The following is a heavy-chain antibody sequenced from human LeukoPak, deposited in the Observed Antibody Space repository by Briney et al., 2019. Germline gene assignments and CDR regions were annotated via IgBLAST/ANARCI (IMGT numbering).Heavy chain of an antibody. Sequence: GGSLRLSCAASEFSVGSNYMTWVRQAPGKGLEWVSLIYSGGSTYYADSVKGRFTISRDNSKNTLYLQIKSLRAEDTAVYYCAKGRREVVTAILDYWGQGTLVTVSS. D-gene: IGHD2-21*02. CDR2: IYSGGST. CDR3: AKGRREVVTAILDY. V-gene: IGHV3-53*01. CDR1: EFSVGSNY. J-gene: IGHJ4*02.